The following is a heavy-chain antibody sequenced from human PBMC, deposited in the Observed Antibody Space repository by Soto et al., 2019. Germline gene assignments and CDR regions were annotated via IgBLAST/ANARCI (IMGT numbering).Heavy chain of an antibody. CDR1: GGTFSSYA. Sequence: QVPLVQSGAEVKKPGSSVKVSCKASGGTFSSYAISWVRQAPGQGLEWMGGIIPIFGTANYAQKFQGRVTITTDESTSTAYMELSSLRSEDTAVYYCARESPYNYYDSSGYYSFDYWGQGTLVTVSS. V-gene: IGHV1-69*01. CDR3: ARESPYNYYDSSGYYSFDY. D-gene: IGHD3-22*01. J-gene: IGHJ4*02. CDR2: IIPIFGTA.